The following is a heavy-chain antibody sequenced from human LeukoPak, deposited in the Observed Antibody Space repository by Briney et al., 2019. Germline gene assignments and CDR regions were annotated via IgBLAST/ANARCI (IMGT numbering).Heavy chain of an antibody. CDR3: ARLYYDSSGYYYFDS. V-gene: IGHV4-61*08. Sequence: SETLSLTCTVSGGSISSGGYYWSWIRQPPGKGLEWIGYIYYSGSTNYNPSLKSRVTISVDTSKKQFSLKLSSVTAADTAMYYCARLYYDSSGYYYFDSWGQGTLVTVSS. J-gene: IGHJ4*02. D-gene: IGHD3-22*01. CDR2: IYYSGST. CDR1: GGSISSGGYY.